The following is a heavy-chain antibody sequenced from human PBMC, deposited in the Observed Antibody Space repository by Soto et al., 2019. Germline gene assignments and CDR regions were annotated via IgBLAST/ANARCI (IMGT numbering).Heavy chain of an antibody. CDR2: INHSGST. D-gene: IGHD3-3*01. Sequence: PSETLSLTCAVYGGSFSGYYWSWIRQPPGKGLEWIGEINHSGSTNYNPSLKSRVTISVDTSKNQFSLKLSSVTAADTAVYYCARGPRNFLRFLEWFQNNNYYYYGMDVWGQGTTVTVSS. V-gene: IGHV4-34*01. CDR1: GGSFSGYY. CDR3: ARGPRNFLRFLEWFQNNNYYYYGMDV. J-gene: IGHJ6*02.